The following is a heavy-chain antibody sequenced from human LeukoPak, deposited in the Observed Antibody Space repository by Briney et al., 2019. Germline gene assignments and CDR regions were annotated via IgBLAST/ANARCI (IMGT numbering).Heavy chain of an antibody. J-gene: IGHJ5*02. D-gene: IGHD5-12*01. CDR1: GYTFTKYD. CDR2: MNPNSGNT. Sequence: VASVKVSCKASGYTFTKYDINWVRQATGQWLECMGWMNPNSGNTDYAQKFQGRVTMTRNTSISTAYMELSSLVSEDTAVYYCARGTGSWLRLTRWFDPWGQGTLVTVSS. V-gene: IGHV1-8*01. CDR3: ARGTGSWLRLTRWFDP.